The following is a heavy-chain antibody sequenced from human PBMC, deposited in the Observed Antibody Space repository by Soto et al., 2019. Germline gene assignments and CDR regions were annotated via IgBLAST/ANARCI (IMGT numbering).Heavy chain of an antibody. V-gene: IGHV3-73*01. CDR1: GFIFSDSA. Sequence: EVQLAESGRGLVQPGGSLKLSCAASGFIFSDSAMHWVRQVSGKGLEWVGRVRSKGNKYATGYAASVKGRFTISRDDSENTAYLQMNSLRTEDTAVYYCTSTSGWYFEHWGQGILVTVSS. J-gene: IGHJ4*02. D-gene: IGHD6-19*01. CDR3: TSTSGWYFEH. CDR2: VRSKGNKYAT.